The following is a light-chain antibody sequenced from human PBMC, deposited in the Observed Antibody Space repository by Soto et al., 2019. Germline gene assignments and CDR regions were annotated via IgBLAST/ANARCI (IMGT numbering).Light chain of an antibody. J-gene: IGKJ5*01. V-gene: IGKV3-11*01. CDR1: QSVGSF. CDR3: QQRNSWPPTFT. CDR2: DTS. Sequence: EIVLTQSPATLSFSPWDRATLSCRASQSVGSFLAWYQQKPGQAPKLLIYDTSIRATGIPARFSGSGSGTDFTLTISSLEPEDFAVYYCQQRNSWPPTFTFGQGTRLEIK.